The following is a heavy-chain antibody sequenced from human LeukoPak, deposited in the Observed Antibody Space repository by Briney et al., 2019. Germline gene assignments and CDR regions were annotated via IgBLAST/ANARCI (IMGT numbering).Heavy chain of an antibody. J-gene: IGHJ4*02. CDR2: IYPGDSDI. CDR3: ARQSHYGDYGLGYFDY. CDR1: GYTFTGYY. Sequence: KVSCKASGYTFTGYYMHWVRQAPGQGLEWMGIIYPGDSDIRYSPSFQGQVTISADKSITTAYLQWSSLKTSDTAMYYCARQSHYGDYGLGYFDYWGQGSLVTVSS. V-gene: IGHV5-51*01. D-gene: IGHD4-17*01.